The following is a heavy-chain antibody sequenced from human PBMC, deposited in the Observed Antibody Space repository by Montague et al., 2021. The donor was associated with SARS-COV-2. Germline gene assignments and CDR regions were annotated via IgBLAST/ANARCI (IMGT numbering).Heavy chain of an antibody. V-gene: IGHV4-38-2*01. CDR2: IYHSGST. CDR3: ARWYYGSGSYPH. D-gene: IGHD3-10*01. Sequence: SETLSLTCSVSGYSIITGYYWAWVWQPPGKGLEWIGNIYHSGSTYYNPSLKSRVTISVDTSKNQFSLRLSSVTAADTAVYYCARWYYGSGSYPHWGQGTLVTVSS. J-gene: IGHJ4*02. CDR1: GYSIITGYY.